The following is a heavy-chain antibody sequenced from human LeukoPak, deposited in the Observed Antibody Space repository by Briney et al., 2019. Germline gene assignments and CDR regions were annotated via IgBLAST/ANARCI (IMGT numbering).Heavy chain of an antibody. D-gene: IGHD3-22*01. CDR3: ARSYYDSSGGTDY. CDR1: GGSFSGYY. Sequence: SETLSLTCAVYGGSFSGYYWSWIRQPPGKGLEWIGEINHSGSTNYNPSLKSRVTISVDTSKNQFSLKLSSVTAADTAVYYCARSYYDSSGGTDYWGQGTLVTVSS. CDR2: INHSGST. V-gene: IGHV4-34*01. J-gene: IGHJ4*02.